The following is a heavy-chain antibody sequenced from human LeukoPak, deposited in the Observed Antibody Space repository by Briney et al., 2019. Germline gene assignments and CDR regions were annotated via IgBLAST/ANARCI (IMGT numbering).Heavy chain of an antibody. Sequence: SETLSLTCALSGDSFSSHYWTCIRQSPGTGLEWIGYISHIGRTNYNPSLKSRFTISIAPSKNPFSLKLRSVTAADTAVYCCARALVTGTNGFDIWGQGTMVSVSS. V-gene: IGHV4-59*11. D-gene: IGHD4-17*01. CDR3: ARALVTGTNGFDI. J-gene: IGHJ3*02. CDR1: GDSFSSHY. CDR2: ISHIGRT.